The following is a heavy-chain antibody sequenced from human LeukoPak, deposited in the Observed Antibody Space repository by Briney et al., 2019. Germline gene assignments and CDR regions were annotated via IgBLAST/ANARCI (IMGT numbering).Heavy chain of an antibody. CDR3: AKGAFDV. J-gene: IGHJ3*01. CDR1: GFNLGRYA. Sequence: PGGSLRLYCAASGFNLGRYAMRWVRQAPGRGLEWVSCINTGETTFYADSVKGRFTISRDSSKNNLYLHMTSLRDEDTALYYCAKGAFDVWGQGTVVIVSS. V-gene: IGHV3-23*01. CDR2: INTGETT.